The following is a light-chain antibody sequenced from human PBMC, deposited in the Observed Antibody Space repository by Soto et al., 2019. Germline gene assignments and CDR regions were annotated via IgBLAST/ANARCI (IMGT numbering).Light chain of an antibody. Sequence: IQLTQSTSTLSASVGYRVTTTSRASQSISSWLAWYQQKPGKAPKLLIYDASSLESGVPSRFSGSGSGTESTLTISSLQPDDFATYYCQQYNSYSWTFGQGTKVDI. CDR2: DAS. V-gene: IGKV1-5*01. J-gene: IGKJ1*01. CDR3: QQYNSYSWT. CDR1: QSISSW.